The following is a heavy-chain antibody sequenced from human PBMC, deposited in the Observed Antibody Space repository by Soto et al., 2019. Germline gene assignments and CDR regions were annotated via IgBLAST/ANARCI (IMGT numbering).Heavy chain of an antibody. CDR1: GFPFSSYG. J-gene: IGHJ4*02. CDR2: IWYDGSNK. Sequence: GGSLRLSCAASGFPFSSYGMHWVRQAPGKGLDWVAVIWYDGSNKDYAESVKGRFTISRDNSKNTLYLQMNSLRADDTAVYYCASSINRGQGTLVTVSS. CDR3: ASSIN. V-gene: IGHV3-33*01.